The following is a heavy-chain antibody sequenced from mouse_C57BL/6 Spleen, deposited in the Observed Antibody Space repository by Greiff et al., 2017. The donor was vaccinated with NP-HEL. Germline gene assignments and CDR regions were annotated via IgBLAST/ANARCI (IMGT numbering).Heavy chain of an antibody. Sequence: QVQLQQSGPELVKPGASVKLSCKASGYTFTSYDINWVKQRPGQGLEWIGWIYPRDGSTKYNEKFKGKATLTVDTSSSTAYMELHSLTSGDSAVYFCAIGVYDYDDPFAYWGQGTLVTVSA. J-gene: IGHJ3*01. CDR3: AIGVYDYDDPFAY. CDR2: IYPRDGST. D-gene: IGHD2-4*01. CDR1: GYTFTSYD. V-gene: IGHV1-85*01.